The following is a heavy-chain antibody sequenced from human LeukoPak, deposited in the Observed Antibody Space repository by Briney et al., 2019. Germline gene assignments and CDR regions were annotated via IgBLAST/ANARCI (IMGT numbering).Heavy chain of an antibody. D-gene: IGHD3-16*02. J-gene: IGHJ4*02. V-gene: IGHV4-34*01. Sequence: SETLSLTCAVYGGTFSGYYWNWIRQPPGEGLEWIGEINHSGTTNYNPSLKTRVTISVDTSKNQFSLKVGSVTAGDTAVYYCARSYDYVWGSYRYTLTFDYWGQGNLVTVSS. CDR3: ARSYDYVWGSYRYTLTFDY. CDR1: GGTFSGYY. CDR2: INHSGTT.